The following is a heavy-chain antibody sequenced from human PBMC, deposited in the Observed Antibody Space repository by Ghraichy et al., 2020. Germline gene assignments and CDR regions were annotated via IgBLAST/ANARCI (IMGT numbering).Heavy chain of an antibody. J-gene: IGHJ6*02. D-gene: IGHD3-3*01. CDR2: MNPNSGNT. CDR3: ARRRITIFGVAIIRAYGMDV. CDR1: GYTFTSYD. V-gene: IGHV1-8*01. Sequence: ASVKVSCKASGYTFTSYDINWVRQATGQGLEWMGWMNPNSGNTGYAQKFQDRVTMTRNTSISTAYMELSSLRSEDTAVYYCARRRITIFGVAIIRAYGMDVWGQGTTVTVSS.